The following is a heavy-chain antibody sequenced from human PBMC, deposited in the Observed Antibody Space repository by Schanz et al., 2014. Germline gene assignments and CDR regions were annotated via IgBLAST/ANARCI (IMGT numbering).Heavy chain of an antibody. CDR2: ISHDGYST. J-gene: IGHJ4*02. CDR1: GFTFSSYD. CDR3: ARDNRYYLFDY. V-gene: IGHV3-64*07. D-gene: IGHD3-16*02. Sequence: EVQLVESGGGLVQPGRSLRLSCVASGFTFSSYDVFWVRQAPGKGLEYVSAISHDGYSTYYADSVKGRFTISRDNSKNTLYLQLGSLSAEDTAVYFCARDNRYYLFDYWGQGALVTVSS.